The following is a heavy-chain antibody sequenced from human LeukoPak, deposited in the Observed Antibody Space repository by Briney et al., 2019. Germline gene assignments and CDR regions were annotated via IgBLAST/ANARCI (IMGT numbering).Heavy chain of an antibody. CDR2: ISSSGSTI. V-gene: IGHV3-48*03. D-gene: IGHD2-8*01. J-gene: IGHJ4*02. CDR1: GFTFSSYE. CDR3: ARDSGGYCTNGVCSTFDY. Sequence: GGSLRLSCAASGFTFSSYEMNWVRQAPGKGLEWVSYISSSGSTIYYADSVKGRFTISRDNAKNSLYLQMNSLRAEDTAVYYCARDSGGYCTNGVCSTFDYWGLGTLVTVSS.